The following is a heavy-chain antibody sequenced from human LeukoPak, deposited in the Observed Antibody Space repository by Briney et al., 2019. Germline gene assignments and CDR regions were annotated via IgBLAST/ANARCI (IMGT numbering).Heavy chain of an antibody. D-gene: IGHD3-22*01. V-gene: IGHV4-59*08. CDR1: GGSISSYY. CDR3: ARQEYYYDSSGYTNWFDP. CDR2: IYYSGST. J-gene: IGHJ5*02. Sequence: PSETLSLTCTVSGGSISSYYWSWIRQPPGKGLEWIGYIYYSGSTNYNPSLKSRVTISVDTSKNQFSLKLSSVTAAVTAVYYCARQEYYYDSSGYTNWFDPWGQGTLVTVSS.